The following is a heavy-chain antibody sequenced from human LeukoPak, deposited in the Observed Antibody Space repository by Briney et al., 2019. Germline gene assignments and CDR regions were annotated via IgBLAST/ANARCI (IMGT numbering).Heavy chain of an antibody. D-gene: IGHD6-13*01. CDR3: ARGLHSSRSHFDY. Sequence: PSETLSLTCSVSGGSISRYFWSWIRQHPGKGLEWVGHIYYSGTTYYNPSLKSRVTISVDRSKNQFSLKLSSVTAADTAVYYCARGLHSSRSHFDYWGQGTLVTVSS. V-gene: IGHV4-59*12. J-gene: IGHJ4*02. CDR2: IYYSGTT. CDR1: GGSISRYF.